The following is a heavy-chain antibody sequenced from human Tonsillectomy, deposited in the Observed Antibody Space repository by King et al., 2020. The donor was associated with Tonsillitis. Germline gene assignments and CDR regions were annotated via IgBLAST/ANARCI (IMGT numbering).Heavy chain of an antibody. V-gene: IGHV3-23*04. J-gene: IGHJ4*02. Sequence: VQLVESGGRLVQPGGSLRLSCAASGFTFNNYAMTWVRQAPGKGLEWVSSISGSGGSTYYADSVKGRFTISRDNSKNTLYWQMNSLSADDTAVYYCAKGGYSFGFISHLEGPRNSDYWGQGTLVTVSS. CDR1: GFTFNNYA. D-gene: IGHD5-18*01. CDR3: AKGGYSFGFISHLEGPRNSDY. CDR2: ISGSGGST.